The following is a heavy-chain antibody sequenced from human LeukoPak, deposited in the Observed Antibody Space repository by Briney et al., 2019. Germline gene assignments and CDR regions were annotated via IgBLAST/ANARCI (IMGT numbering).Heavy chain of an antibody. J-gene: IGHJ4*02. CDR3: ARVRLGYCSGGSCYKLDY. V-gene: IGHV4-61*02. Sequence: SETLSLTCTVSGDSISSGDYYWSWIRQPAGKGLEWIGRISSSGSTNYNPSLKSRVTISVDTSKNQFSLKLSSVTAADTAVYFCARVRLGYCSGGSCYKLDYWGQGTLVTVSS. CDR1: GDSISSGDYY. CDR2: ISSSGST. D-gene: IGHD2-15*01.